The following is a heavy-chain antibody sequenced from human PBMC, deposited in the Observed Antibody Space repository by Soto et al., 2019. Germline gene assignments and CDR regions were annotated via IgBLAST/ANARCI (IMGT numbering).Heavy chain of an antibody. CDR2: IYADGRT. J-gene: IGHJ4*02. CDR3: ARDIDY. CDR1: GFTFSSYS. V-gene: IGHV3-66*01. Sequence: GGSLRLSCAASGFTFSSYSMNWVSQAPGKGLEWVSTIYADGRTYYADSVKGRFTMSRDDVKNTLFLQMNSLRVEDTAVYYCARDIDYCGQGTLVTVSS.